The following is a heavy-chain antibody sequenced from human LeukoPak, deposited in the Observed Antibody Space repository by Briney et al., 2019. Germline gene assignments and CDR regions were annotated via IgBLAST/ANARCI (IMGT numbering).Heavy chain of an antibody. D-gene: IGHD1-26*01. V-gene: IGHV4-30-4*01. CDR1: GGSISSGDYY. J-gene: IGHJ2*01. CDR2: IYYSGST. Sequence: SQTLSLTCTVSGGSISSGDYYWSWIRQPPGKGLEWIGYIYYSGSTYYNPSLKSRVTISVDTSKNQFSLKLSSVTAADTAVYYCARDRRRGSYPYWYFDLWGRGTLVTVSS. CDR3: ARDRRRGSYPYWYFDL.